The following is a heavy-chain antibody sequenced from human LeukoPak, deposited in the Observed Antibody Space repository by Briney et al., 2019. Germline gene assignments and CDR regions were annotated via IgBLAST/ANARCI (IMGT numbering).Heavy chain of an antibody. CDR1: GFTFSNCA. CDR3: AKVRWIAVATTFDC. D-gene: IGHD1-26*01. J-gene: IGHJ5*01. V-gene: IGHV3-23*01. Sequence: GGSLRLSCAASGFTFSNCAMSWVRQAPGKGPEWVAPISDDGVNTYYADSVKGRFTISRDNSKSTLYLQMNSLRAEDTAVYYCAKVRWIAVATTFDCWGQGTLVTVSS. CDR2: ISDDGVNT.